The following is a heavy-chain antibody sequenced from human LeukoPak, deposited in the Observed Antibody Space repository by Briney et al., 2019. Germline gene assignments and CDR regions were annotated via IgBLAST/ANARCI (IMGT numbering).Heavy chain of an antibody. Sequence: PSETLSLTCTVSGGSISSSTDNWGWIRQPPGKGLEWIGSIYYGGSTYYNPSLKSRVTISADTSKNQFSLKLSSVTAADTAVYYCARGRGYCSGGSCYSMVRYYYYYMDVWGKGTTVTVSS. D-gene: IGHD2-15*01. J-gene: IGHJ6*03. CDR2: IYYGGST. V-gene: IGHV4-39*01. CDR1: GGSISSSTDN. CDR3: ARGRGYCSGGSCYSMVRYYYYYMDV.